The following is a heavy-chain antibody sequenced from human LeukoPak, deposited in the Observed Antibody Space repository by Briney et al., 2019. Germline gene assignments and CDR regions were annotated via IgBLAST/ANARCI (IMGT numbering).Heavy chain of an antibody. J-gene: IGHJ4*02. CDR2: ISGNGDPT. CDR1: GFSFTTYA. V-gene: IGHV3-64*01. D-gene: IGHD3-16*01. Sequence: PGGSLRLSCAASGFSFTTYAMQWVRQAPSTGLEYVSAISGNGDPTFYAKSVQGRFTTSRDNSKNTVFLQMGSLRPEDMGVYFCARDNWGPDYWGRGALVTVSS. CDR3: ARDNWGPDY.